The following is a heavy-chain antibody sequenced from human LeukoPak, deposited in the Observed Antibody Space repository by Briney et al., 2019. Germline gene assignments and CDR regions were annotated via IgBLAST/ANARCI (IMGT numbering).Heavy chain of an antibody. CDR2: INPNSGGT. D-gene: IGHD2-2*02. J-gene: IGHJ3*02. CDR3: ARTYCSSTSCYMDAFDI. V-gene: IGHV1-2*02. CDR1: GYTLTGYY. Sequence: ASVKVSCKASGYTLTGYYMHWVRQAPGQGLEWMGWINPNSGGTNYAQKFQGRVTMTRDTSISTAYMELSRLRSDDTAVYYCARTYCSSTSCYMDAFDIWGQGTMVTVSS.